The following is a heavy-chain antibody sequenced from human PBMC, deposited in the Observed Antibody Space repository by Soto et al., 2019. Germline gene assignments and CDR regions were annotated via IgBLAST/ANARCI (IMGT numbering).Heavy chain of an antibody. CDR2: ISSSSSYT. V-gene: IGHV3-11*06. D-gene: IGHD4-17*01. CDR3: ARVRDYGDAAFDY. CDR1: GFTFSDYY. J-gene: IGHJ4*01. Sequence: GGSLRLSCAASGFTFSDYYISWIRQAPGKGLEWVSYISSSSSYTNYADSVKGRFTISRDNAKNSLYLQMNSLRAEDTAVYYCARVRDYGDAAFDYWGQGTLVTGSS.